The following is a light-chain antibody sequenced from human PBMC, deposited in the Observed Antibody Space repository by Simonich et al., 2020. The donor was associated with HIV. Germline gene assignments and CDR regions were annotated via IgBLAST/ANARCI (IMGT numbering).Light chain of an antibody. CDR2: VNSDGNY. Sequence: QLVLTQSPSASASLGASVKLTCTLSSGHSSYAIAWHQQQPEKGPRYLMKVNSDGNYSKGDGIPDRFSGSSSGAERYLTISSLQSEDEADYYCQTWGAGAGANWVFGGGTKLTVL. CDR3: QTWGAGAGANWV. CDR1: SGHSSYA. J-gene: IGLJ3*02. V-gene: IGLV4-69*01.